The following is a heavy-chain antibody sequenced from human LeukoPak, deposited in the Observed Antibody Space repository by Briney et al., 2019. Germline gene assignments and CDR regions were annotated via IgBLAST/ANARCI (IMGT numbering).Heavy chain of an antibody. J-gene: IGHJ4*02. CDR2: IYHSGST. V-gene: IGHV4-38-2*02. CDR1: GYSISSGYY. CDR3: EREIVVVTSYYFDY. D-gene: IGHD3-22*01. Sequence: ASETLSLTCTVSGYSISSGYYWGWIRQPPGKGLEWIGSIYHSGSTYYNPSLKSRVTISVDTSKNQFSLKLSSVTAADTAVYYCEREIVVVTSYYFDYWGQGTLVTVSS.